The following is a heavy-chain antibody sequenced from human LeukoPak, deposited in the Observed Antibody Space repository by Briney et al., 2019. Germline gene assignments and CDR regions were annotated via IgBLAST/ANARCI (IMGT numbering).Heavy chain of an antibody. CDR2: FDPEDGET. Sequence: ASVKVSCKVSGYTLTELSMHWVRQAPGKGLEWMGGFDPEDGETIYAQKFQGRVTMTEDTSTDTAYMELSSLRSEDTAVYYCATDQGVATTTTNYYYYGMGVWGKGTTVTVSS. CDR1: GYTLTELS. J-gene: IGHJ6*04. V-gene: IGHV1-24*01. D-gene: IGHD5-12*01. CDR3: ATDQGVATTTTNYYYYGMGV.